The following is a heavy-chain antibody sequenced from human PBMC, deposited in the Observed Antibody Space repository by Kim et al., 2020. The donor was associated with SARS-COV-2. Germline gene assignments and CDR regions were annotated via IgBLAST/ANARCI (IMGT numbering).Heavy chain of an antibody. D-gene: IGHD6-6*01. CDR3: ARERAALDY. CDR1: GFTFSTYA. Sequence: GGSLRLSCAASGFTFSTYAMHWVRQAPGKGLEWVALISYDGRNKNFADSVKGRFTISRDNSKNTLYLQMDSLRAEDTAVYYCARERAALDYWGQGTLVTVSS. V-gene: IGHV3-30*04. J-gene: IGHJ4*02. CDR2: ISYDGRNK.